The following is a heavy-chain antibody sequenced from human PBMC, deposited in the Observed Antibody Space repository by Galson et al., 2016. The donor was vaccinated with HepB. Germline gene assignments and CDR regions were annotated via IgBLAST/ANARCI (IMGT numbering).Heavy chain of an antibody. CDR1: GFTFSNYA. D-gene: IGHD4-11*01. J-gene: IGHJ5*01. CDR3: AKVATPNRNYENWFDS. Sequence: SLRLSCAASGFTFSNYAMHWVRQAPGRGLEWVAVIWYDGSSKYYIDSVKGRFTISRDNSKNTLNLQMSSLRAEDTAVYYWAKVATPNRNYENWFDSWGQGTLVTVSS. CDR2: IWYDGSSK. V-gene: IGHV3-33*06.